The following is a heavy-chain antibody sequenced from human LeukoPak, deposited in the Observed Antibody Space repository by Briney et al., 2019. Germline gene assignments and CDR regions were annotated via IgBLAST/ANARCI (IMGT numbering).Heavy chain of an antibody. V-gene: IGHV4-61*08. CDR2: VYYIGTT. D-gene: IGHD6-6*01. CDR3: ARNTSSSPWFGP. Sequence: SETLSLTRTVSGGSVSSPDSYWSWIRQPPGKGLEWIGNVYYIGTTSYNSSLKSRVAISIDTSNNRFSLEVTSVTALDTAVYFCARNTSSSPWFGPWGQGALVTVSS. J-gene: IGHJ5*02. CDR1: GGSVSSPDSY.